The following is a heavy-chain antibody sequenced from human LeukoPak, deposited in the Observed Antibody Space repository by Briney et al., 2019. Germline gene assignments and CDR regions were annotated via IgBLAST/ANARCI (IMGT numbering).Heavy chain of an antibody. V-gene: IGHV1-18*01. CDR1: GYTFTSYG. D-gene: IGHD3-9*01. Sequence: ASVKVSCKASGYTFTSYGISWVRQAPGQGLEWMGWISAYNGNTNYAQKLQGRVTMTTDTSTSTAYMELRSLRSGDTAVYYCARDGHCDILTGYPPWIDYWGQGTLVTVSS. J-gene: IGHJ4*02. CDR3: ARDGHCDILTGYPPWIDY. CDR2: ISAYNGNT.